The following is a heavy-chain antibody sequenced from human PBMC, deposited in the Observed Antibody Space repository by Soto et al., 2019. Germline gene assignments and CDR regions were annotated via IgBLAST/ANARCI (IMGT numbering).Heavy chain of an antibody. CDR1: GYTFTGYY. V-gene: IGHV1-2*02. Sequence: GASVKVSCKASGYTFTGYYMHWVRQAPGQGLEWMVWINPNSGGTNYAQKFQGRVTMTRDTSISTAYMELSRLRSDDTAVYYCARAMWFGELTIDYWGQGTLVTVSS. J-gene: IGHJ4*02. CDR2: INPNSGGT. CDR3: ARAMWFGELTIDY. D-gene: IGHD3-10*01.